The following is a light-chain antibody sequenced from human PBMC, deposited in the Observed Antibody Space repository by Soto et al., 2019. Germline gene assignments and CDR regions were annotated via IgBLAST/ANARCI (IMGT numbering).Light chain of an antibody. V-gene: IGKV1-5*03. CDR2: KAS. Sequence: IHLTQSASFLSASVGNRVTITCRASQGISSYLAWYQQKPGKAPKLLIYKASTLKSGVPSRFSGSGSGTEFTLTISSLQTDDFATYYCQHYNSYSEAFGQGTKVDIK. CDR3: QHYNSYSEA. J-gene: IGKJ1*01. CDR1: QGISSY.